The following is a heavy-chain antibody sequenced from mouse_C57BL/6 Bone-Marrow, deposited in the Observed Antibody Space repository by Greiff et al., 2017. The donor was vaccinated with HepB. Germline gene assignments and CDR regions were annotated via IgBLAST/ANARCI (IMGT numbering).Heavy chain of an antibody. D-gene: IGHD1-1*01. Sequence: VQLQQPGAELVRPGTSVKVSCKASGYAFTNYLIEWVKQRPGQGLEWIGEINPASGGTHYNEKFKGKATLTADKSSSTAYMQLSSLTSEDSAVYFSAKCGSTVVANYYDYWGQGATLTVAS. V-gene: IGHV1-54*01. CDR3: AKCGSTVVANYYDY. CDR1: GYAFTNYL. CDR2: INPASGGT. J-gene: IGHJ2*01.